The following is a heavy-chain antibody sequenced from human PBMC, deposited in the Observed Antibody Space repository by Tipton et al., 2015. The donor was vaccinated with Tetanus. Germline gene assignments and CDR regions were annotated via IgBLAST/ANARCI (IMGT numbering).Heavy chain of an antibody. V-gene: IGHV4-31*01. CDR2: IYYSGST. CDR3: ARDQARGARGWNYFDY. CDR1: GGSISSGGYY. Sequence: LVKPTQTLSLTCTVSGGSISSGGYYWSWIRQHPGKGLEWIGDIYYSGSTYYNPSLKSPVTISVDTSKNQFSLKLNSVTAADTAVYYCARDQARGARGWNYFDYWGQGTLVTVSS. J-gene: IGHJ4*02. D-gene: IGHD1-26*01.